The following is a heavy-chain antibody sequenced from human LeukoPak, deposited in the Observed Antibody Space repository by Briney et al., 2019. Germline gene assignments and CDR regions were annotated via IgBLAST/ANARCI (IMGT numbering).Heavy chain of an antibody. J-gene: IGHJ4*02. V-gene: IGHV1-24*01. CDR3: ATLYDILTGYDRVGYYFDY. CDR1: GYTLTELS. CDR2: FDPEDGET. Sequence: ASVKVSCKVSGYTLTELSMHWVRQAPGKGLEWMGGFDPEDGETIYAQKFQGRVTMTEDTSTDTAYMELSSLRSEDTAVYYCATLYDILTGYDRVGYYFDYWGQGTLVTVSS. D-gene: IGHD3-9*01.